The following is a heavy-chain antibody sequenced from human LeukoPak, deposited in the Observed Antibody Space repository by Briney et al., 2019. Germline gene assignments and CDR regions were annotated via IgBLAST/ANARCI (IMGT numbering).Heavy chain of an antibody. J-gene: IGHJ6*03. CDR1: GYTFTMYY. Sequence: GASVKVSCKASGYTFTMYYIHWVRQAPGQGLEWMGMIDPSDAATTYAQRFQGSVTMTRDMSTTTVYMDLRSLRSQDTAVYFCAREDRGGLRWSFGGLFASYYTYYYMDIWGRGTTVTVSS. D-gene: IGHD3-16*01. CDR3: AREDRGGLRWSFGGLFASYYTYYYMDI. V-gene: IGHV1-46*01. CDR2: IDPSDAAT.